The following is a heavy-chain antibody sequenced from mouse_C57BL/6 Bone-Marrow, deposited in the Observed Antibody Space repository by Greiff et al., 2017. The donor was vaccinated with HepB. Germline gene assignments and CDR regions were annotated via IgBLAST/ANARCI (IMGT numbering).Heavy chain of an antibody. V-gene: IGHV14-3*01. D-gene: IGHD5-1-1*01. Sequence: VHVKQSVAELVRPGASVKLSCTASGFNIKNTYMHWVKQRPEQGLEWIGRIDPANGNTKYAPKFQGKATITADTSSNTAYLQLSSLTSEDTALYCCASKNTSRDFGYWGQGPTLTVSS. CDR2: IDPANGNT. J-gene: IGHJ2*01. CDR3: ASKNTSRDFGY. CDR1: GFNIKNTY.